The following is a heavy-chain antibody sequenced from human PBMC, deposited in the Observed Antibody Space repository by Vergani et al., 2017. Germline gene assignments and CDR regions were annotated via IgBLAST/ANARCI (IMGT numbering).Heavy chain of an antibody. D-gene: IGHD3-9*01. CDR1: GFTFTSSA. J-gene: IGHJ5*02. CDR2: IVVGSGNT. V-gene: IGHV1-58*02. CDR3: AKDSSSGFDWFSGGWFDP. Sequence: QMQLVQSGPEVKKPGTSVKVSCKASGFTFTSSAMQWVRQARGQRLEWIGWIVVGSGNTNYAQKFQERVTITRDMSTSTAYMELSSLRSEDTAVYYCAKDSSSGFDWFSGGWFDPWGQGTLVTVSS.